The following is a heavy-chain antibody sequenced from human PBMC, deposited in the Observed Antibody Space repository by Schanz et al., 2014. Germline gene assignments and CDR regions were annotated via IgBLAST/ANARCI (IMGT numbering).Heavy chain of an antibody. CDR2: ISGSGNTI. CDR3: AREQGYGYGPGAFDI. V-gene: IGHV3-48*04. J-gene: IGHJ3*02. Sequence: EVQLVESGGGLVQPGGSLRLSCVASGFTFSSHSMNWVRQAPGQGLEWLSYISGSGNTIYYADSVKGRFTISRDNSKNTLYLQMNSLRPEDTAVYYCAREQGYGYGPGAFDIWGQGTMVTVSS. D-gene: IGHD5-18*01. CDR1: GFTFSSHS.